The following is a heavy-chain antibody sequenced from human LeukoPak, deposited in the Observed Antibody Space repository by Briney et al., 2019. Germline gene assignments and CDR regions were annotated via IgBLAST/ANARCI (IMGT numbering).Heavy chain of an antibody. V-gene: IGHV4-4*07. J-gene: IGHJ6*02. D-gene: IGHD3-22*01. CDR3: ARGSGYRHYYYYYGMDV. Sequence: SETLSLTCSVSGGSVSSYYWSWIRQPAGKGLEWIGRIYPSGTTHYNPSLKSRVTMSVDTSKNQFSLKLTSVTAADTAVYYCARGSGYRHYYYYYGMDVWGQGTTVTVSS. CDR2: IYPSGTT. CDR1: GGSVSSYY.